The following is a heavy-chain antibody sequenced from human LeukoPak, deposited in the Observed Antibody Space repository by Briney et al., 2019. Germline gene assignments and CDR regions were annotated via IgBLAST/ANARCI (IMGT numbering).Heavy chain of an antibody. Sequence: ASVKVSCKASGYTFTSYYMHWVRQAPGQGLEWMGIINPSGGSTSYAQKFQGRVTMTRDTSTSTVCMELSSLRSEDTAVYYCARKGAAAGTGYYFDYWGQGTLVTVSS. CDR1: GYTFTSYY. CDR2: INPSGGST. J-gene: IGHJ4*02. V-gene: IGHV1-46*01. CDR3: ARKGAAAGTGYYFDY. D-gene: IGHD6-13*01.